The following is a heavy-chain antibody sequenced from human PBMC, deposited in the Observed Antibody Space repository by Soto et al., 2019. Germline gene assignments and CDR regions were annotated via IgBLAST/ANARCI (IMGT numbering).Heavy chain of an antibody. Sequence: QVQLQESGPGLVKPSETVSLTCTVSGGSITSYYWSWIRQPPGKGLEWIGYMYYSGSTNYNPSLKSRVTISVDTSKNQFSLKLSSVTAADTAVYYCARGRGWVDPWGQGTLVTVSS. V-gene: IGHV4-59*01. CDR3: ARGRGWVDP. J-gene: IGHJ5*02. CDR2: MYYSGST. CDR1: GGSITSYY.